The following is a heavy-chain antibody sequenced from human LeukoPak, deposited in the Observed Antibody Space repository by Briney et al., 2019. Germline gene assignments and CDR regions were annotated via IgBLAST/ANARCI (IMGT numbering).Heavy chain of an antibody. J-gene: IGHJ3*02. CDR2: IYFSGTT. CDR1: GGSISYDY. V-gene: IGHV4-59*01. Sequence: SETLSLTCAVSGGSISYDYWSWIRQPPGKGLEWIGYIYFSGTTDYNPSLKSRVTISVDTSKNQFSLKLSSVTAADTAVYYCARLHDFWSGSYAFDIWGQETMFTVSS. D-gene: IGHD3-3*01. CDR3: ARLHDFWSGSYAFDI.